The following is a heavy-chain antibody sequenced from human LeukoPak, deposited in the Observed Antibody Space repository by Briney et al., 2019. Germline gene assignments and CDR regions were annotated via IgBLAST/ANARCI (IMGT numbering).Heavy chain of an antibody. J-gene: IGHJ4*02. D-gene: IGHD3-10*02. Sequence: PSETLSLTCTVSGGSISSDTYYWGWLRQPPGKGLEWIGNIYYSGSTYYNPSLKSRVTISVDTSKNQFSLKLSSVTAADTAVYYCASQYFLILSLYYFDYWGQGTLVTVSS. CDR3: ASQYFLILSLYYFDY. CDR2: IYYSGST. V-gene: IGHV4-39*01. CDR1: GGSISSDTYY.